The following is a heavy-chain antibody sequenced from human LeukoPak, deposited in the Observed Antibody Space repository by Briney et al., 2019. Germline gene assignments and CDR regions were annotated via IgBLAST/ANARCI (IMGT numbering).Heavy chain of an antibody. J-gene: IGHJ5*02. V-gene: IGHV5-51*01. CDR1: GLSFSTYW. CDR3: ARSPNHNWFDP. CDR2: IYPSDSDT. D-gene: IGHD2-8*01. Sequence: KSGESLKISCKGSGLSFSTYWIAWVRQMPGKGLEWMGIIYPSDSDTRYSPSFQGQVTISADKSISTAYLQWSSLKASDTAMYYCARSPNHNWFDPWGQGTLVTVSS.